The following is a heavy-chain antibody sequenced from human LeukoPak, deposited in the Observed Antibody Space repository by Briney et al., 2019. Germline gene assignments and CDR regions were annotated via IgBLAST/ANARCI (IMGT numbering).Heavy chain of an antibody. Sequence: PGGSLRLSCAASGFTVSSNYMSWVRQAPGKGLEWVSVIYSGGSTYYADSVKGRFTISRDNSKNTLYLQMSSLRAEDTAVYYCASSQDTAMVEFYWGQGTLVTVSS. J-gene: IGHJ4*02. CDR2: IYSGGST. CDR1: GFTVSSNY. CDR3: ASSQDTAMVEFY. D-gene: IGHD5-18*01. V-gene: IGHV3-53*01.